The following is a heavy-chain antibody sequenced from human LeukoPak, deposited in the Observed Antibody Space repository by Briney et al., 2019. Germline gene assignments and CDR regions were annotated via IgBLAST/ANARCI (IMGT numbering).Heavy chain of an antibody. CDR3: ARDNSVGDIAWWFDP. D-gene: IGHD3-10*01. CDR1: GYTFINHW. Sequence: ASVKVSCKASGYTFINHWMHWVRQAPGQGLEWMGVINPTGTATMYAENLRGRITLTRDMSATTDFMELRSLTSEDTAIYYCARDNSVGDIAWWFDPWGQGTLVTVSS. J-gene: IGHJ5*02. V-gene: IGHV1-46*01. CDR2: INPTGTAT.